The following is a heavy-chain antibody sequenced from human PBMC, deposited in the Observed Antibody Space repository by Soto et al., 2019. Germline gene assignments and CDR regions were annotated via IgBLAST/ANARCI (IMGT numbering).Heavy chain of an antibody. D-gene: IGHD2-15*01. Sequence: QVQLVQSGAEVKKPGSSVKVSCRASGGTFSNYGINWVRQAPGQGLEWMGGIIPIFGTADYAEKFQDRVTITADKTTNTAYMELSSLRSEDTAVYYCSAKYCSGGSCRWFDPWGQGTPFTVSS. CDR2: IIPIFGTA. J-gene: IGHJ5*02. CDR1: GGTFSNYG. CDR3: SAKYCSGGSCRWFDP. V-gene: IGHV1-69*06.